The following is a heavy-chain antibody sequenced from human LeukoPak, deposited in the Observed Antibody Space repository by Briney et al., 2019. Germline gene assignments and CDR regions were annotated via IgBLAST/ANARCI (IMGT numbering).Heavy chain of an antibody. J-gene: IGHJ5*02. CDR3: ATSKVAGGFGNFPFDP. D-gene: IGHD1-7*01. CDR1: GYSFTTYW. CDR2: IYPDDSEI. Sequence: GESLKISCKGSGYSFTTYWIGWVRQMPGKGLELMGIIYPDDSEIRYSPSFQGQVTISADKSISTVYLQWSSLKASDAAMYYCATSKVAGGFGNFPFDPWGQGTLVTVSS. V-gene: IGHV5-51*01.